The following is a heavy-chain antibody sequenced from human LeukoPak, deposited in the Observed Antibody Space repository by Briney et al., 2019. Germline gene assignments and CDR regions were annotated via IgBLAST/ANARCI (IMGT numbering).Heavy chain of an antibody. CDR2: ITGRSTTT. CDR3: AKCRYDSSGYYGLVY. J-gene: IGHJ4*02. Sequence: GGSLRLSCAASGFTFSSYAMTWVRQAPGKGLEWVSGITGRSTTTYHADSVKGRFTISRVNSKNTLYLQMHSLRVEDTAVYYCAKCRYDSSGYYGLVYWGQGTLVTVSS. D-gene: IGHD3-22*01. V-gene: IGHV3-23*01. CDR1: GFTFSSYA.